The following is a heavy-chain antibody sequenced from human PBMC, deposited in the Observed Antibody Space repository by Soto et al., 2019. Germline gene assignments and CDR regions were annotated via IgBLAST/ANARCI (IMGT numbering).Heavy chain of an antibody. Sequence: GGSLRLSCAASGFTFSSYAMSWVRQAPGKGLEWVSAISGSGGNTYYADSVKGRFTISRDNSKNTLYLQMNSLRAEDTAVYYCAKVHCSSTSCYSAIAGMDVWGKGTTVTVSS. V-gene: IGHV3-23*01. CDR2: ISGSGGNT. J-gene: IGHJ6*04. CDR1: GFTFSSYA. CDR3: AKVHCSSTSCYSAIAGMDV. D-gene: IGHD2-2*01.